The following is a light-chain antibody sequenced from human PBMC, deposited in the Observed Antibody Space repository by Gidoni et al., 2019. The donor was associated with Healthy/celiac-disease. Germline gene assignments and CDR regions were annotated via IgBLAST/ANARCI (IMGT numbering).Light chain of an antibody. CDR2: AAS. Sequence: DIQMTQSPSSLSASVGDRVTIPCRASQSISSYLNLYQQKPGKAPKLLIYAASSLQSRVPSRFSGSGSGTDFTLTISSLQPEDFATYYCQQSYSTPLYTFGQGTKLEIK. CDR1: QSISSY. V-gene: IGKV1-39*01. CDR3: QQSYSTPLYT. J-gene: IGKJ2*01.